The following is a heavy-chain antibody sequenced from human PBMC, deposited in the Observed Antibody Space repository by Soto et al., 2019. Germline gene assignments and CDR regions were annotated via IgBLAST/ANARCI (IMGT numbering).Heavy chain of an antibody. CDR1: GDSVSSNSGA. CDR2: TYYRSKWYT. J-gene: IGHJ4*02. D-gene: IGHD2-8*02. Sequence: QTLSLTCAISGDSVSSNSGAWNWIRQSPSRGLEWLGRTYYRSKWYTGYAVSVRSRITINPDTSKNQFSLQLSSVTPEDTAVYLGTGQSVAGAIDLWVQGNPVRVSS. V-gene: IGHV6-1*01. CDR3: TGQSVAGAIDL.